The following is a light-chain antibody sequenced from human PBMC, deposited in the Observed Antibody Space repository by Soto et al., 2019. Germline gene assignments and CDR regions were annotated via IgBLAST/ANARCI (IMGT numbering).Light chain of an antibody. CDR1: QSISTY. CDR3: QQSYDMPWT. Sequence: DIQMTQSPSSLSASVVDTVTITCRTSQSISTYLAWYQQKPGKAPKLLIYAAYNLQSGVPSRFSGSGSGTDFTLTISSLQPEDFAAYYCQQSYDMPWTFGQGTKVDIK. V-gene: IGKV1-39*01. J-gene: IGKJ1*01. CDR2: AAY.